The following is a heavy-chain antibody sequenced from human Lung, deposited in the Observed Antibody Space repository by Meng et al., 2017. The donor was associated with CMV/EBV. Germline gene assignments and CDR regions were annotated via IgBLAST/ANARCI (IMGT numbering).Heavy chain of an antibody. CDR3: ARDSRHCTSASCYSWYFDL. CDR1: GYTFTGYY. D-gene: IGHD2-2*02. Sequence: QGRLGQSGCAVKKPGASVKFSCKASGYTFTGYYMHWVRQAPGQGLEWMGRINPNSGATEYAQNFQGRVTMTRDTSISTAYMELSRLRSDDTAVYYCARDSRHCTSASCYSWYFDLWGRGTLVTVSS. CDR2: INPNSGAT. V-gene: IGHV1-2*06. J-gene: IGHJ2*01.